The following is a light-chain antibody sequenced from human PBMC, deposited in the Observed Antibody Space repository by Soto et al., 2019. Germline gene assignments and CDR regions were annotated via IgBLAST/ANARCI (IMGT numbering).Light chain of an antibody. CDR2: EVS. CDR3: SSYAGSNNLGV. J-gene: IGLJ3*02. V-gene: IGLV2-8*01. Sequence: QSALTQPPSASGSRGQSVTISCTGTSSDVGGYNYVSWYQQHPGKAPKRMIYEVSKRPSGVPDRFSGSKSGNTASLTVSGLQAEDEADYYCSSYAGSNNLGVFGGGTKLTVL. CDR1: SSDVGGYNY.